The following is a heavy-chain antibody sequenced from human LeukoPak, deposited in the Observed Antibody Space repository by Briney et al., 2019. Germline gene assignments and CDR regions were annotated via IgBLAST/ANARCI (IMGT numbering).Heavy chain of an antibody. V-gene: IGHV3-48*01. CDR3: ARDYFSSGIPHWFDP. J-gene: IGHJ5*02. D-gene: IGHD6-19*01. CDR2: ISSSSSTI. CDR1: GITFSSYS. Sequence: GGSLRLSCAASGITFSSYSMNWVRQVPGKGLEWVSYISSSSSTIYYADSVKGRFTISRDNAKNSLYLQMNSLRAEDTAVYYCARDYFSSGIPHWFDPWGQGTLVTVSS.